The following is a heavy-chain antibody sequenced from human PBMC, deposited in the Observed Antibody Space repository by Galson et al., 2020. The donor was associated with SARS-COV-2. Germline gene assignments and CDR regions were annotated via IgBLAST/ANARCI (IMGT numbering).Heavy chain of an antibody. CDR3: SKDQGYGRSWSVVDPFDH. Sequence: ASETLSLTCTVSGGSISRNNCFWGWIRQPPGKGLEWIGSIYYGGTTYYNPSLKSRVTISMDTSKNQFSLNLTSVTAADTAVYYCSKDQGYGRSWSVVDPFDHWGQGILVTVSS. CDR2: IYYGGTT. V-gene: IGHV4-39*07. J-gene: IGHJ4*02. D-gene: IGHD6-13*01. CDR1: GGSISRNNCF.